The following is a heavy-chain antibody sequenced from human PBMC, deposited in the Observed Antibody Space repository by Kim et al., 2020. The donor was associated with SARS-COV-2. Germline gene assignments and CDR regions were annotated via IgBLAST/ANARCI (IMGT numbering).Heavy chain of an antibody. D-gene: IGHD6-13*01. Sequence: PALKSRVTISVDTSKNQFSLKLSSVTAADTAVYYCARGGGLSSSWYTTDYWGQGTLVTVSS. J-gene: IGHJ4*02. CDR3: ARGGGLSSSWYTTDY. V-gene: IGHV4-59*09.